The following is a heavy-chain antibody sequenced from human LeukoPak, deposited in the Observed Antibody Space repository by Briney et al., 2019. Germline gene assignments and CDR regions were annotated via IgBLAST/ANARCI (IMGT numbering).Heavy chain of an antibody. D-gene: IGHD6-19*01. CDR1: GGSISSYS. Sequence: SETLSLTCSVSGGSISSYSWNWIRQPAGKGLEWIGRINTSGSTNYNPSLKSRVTLSVDTSKNQFSLELRSVTAADTAVFYCARGIRYSSGDVRWFDPWGQGTLVTVSS. V-gene: IGHV4-4*07. CDR3: ARGIRYSSGDVRWFDP. CDR2: INTSGST. J-gene: IGHJ5*02.